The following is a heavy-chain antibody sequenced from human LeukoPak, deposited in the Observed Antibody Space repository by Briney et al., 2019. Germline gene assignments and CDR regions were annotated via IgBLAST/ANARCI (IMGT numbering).Heavy chain of an antibody. CDR2: IYYSGST. Sequence: SETLSLTCTVSGGSISSSSYYWGWIRQPPGKGLEWIGSIYYSGSTYYNPSLKSRVTISVDTSKNQFSLKLSSVTAADTAVYYCASREVIAAAGPQTHNPGIDYWGQGTLVTVSS. CDR3: ASREVIAAAGPQTHNPGIDY. V-gene: IGHV4-39*01. J-gene: IGHJ4*02. CDR1: GGSISSSSYY. D-gene: IGHD6-13*01.